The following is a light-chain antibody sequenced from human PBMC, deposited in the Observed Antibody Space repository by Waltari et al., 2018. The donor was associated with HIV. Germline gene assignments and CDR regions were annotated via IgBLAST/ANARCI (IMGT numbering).Light chain of an antibody. Sequence: DIQMTQSPSTLSTSEGDRITITCRASQNIDTWLAWDQQKAGKAPKLLVYKASSLESGVPTRFSGSGSGTEFTLTISSLQPDDYATYYCQHYNTSSPWTFGQGARVDI. CDR2: KAS. J-gene: IGKJ1*01. V-gene: IGKV1-5*03. CDR3: QHYNTSSPWT. CDR1: QNIDTW.